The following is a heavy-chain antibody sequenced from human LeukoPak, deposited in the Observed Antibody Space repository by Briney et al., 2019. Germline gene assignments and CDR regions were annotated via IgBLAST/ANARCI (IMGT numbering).Heavy chain of an antibody. CDR3: AKKDWYYDSSHHLYFDY. CDR2: ISGSGGST. CDR1: GFTVSSNY. V-gene: IGHV3-23*01. Sequence: PGGSLRLSCAASGFTVSSNYMSWVRQAPGKGLEWVSAISGSGGSTYYADSVKGRFTISRDNSKNTLYLQMNSLRAEDTAVYYCAKKDWYYDSSHHLYFDYWGQGTLVTVSS. J-gene: IGHJ4*02. D-gene: IGHD3-22*01.